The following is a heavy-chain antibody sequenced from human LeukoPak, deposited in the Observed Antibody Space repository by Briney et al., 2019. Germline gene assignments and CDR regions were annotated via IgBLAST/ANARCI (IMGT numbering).Heavy chain of an antibody. CDR2: ISSDGSHK. D-gene: IGHD4-17*01. Sequence: PGRSLRLSCAASGFTFSSYGMHWVRQAPGKGLEWVAVISSDGSHKYYADSVKGRFTISRDNSKNTLYLQMNSLRAEDTAVYYCARVDLPTVTTAHFDYWGQGTLATVSS. CDR3: ARVDLPTVTTAHFDY. CDR1: GFTFSSYG. J-gene: IGHJ4*02. V-gene: IGHV3-30*19.